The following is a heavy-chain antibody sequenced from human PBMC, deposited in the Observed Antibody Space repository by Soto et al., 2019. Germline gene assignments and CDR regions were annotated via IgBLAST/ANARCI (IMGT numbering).Heavy chain of an antibody. Sequence: QVQLVQSGAEVKKPGASVKVSCKASGYTFTSYGISWVRQAPGQGLEWMGWISAYNGNTNYAQKLQGRVTMTTDKSKRTAYMELRSLRSEDTAVYYCGRLVTPPCFDYWGQGTLGTVSS. D-gene: IGHD2-21*02. CDR1: GYTFTSYG. CDR3: GRLVTPPCFDY. CDR2: ISAYNGNT. V-gene: IGHV1-18*01. J-gene: IGHJ4*02.